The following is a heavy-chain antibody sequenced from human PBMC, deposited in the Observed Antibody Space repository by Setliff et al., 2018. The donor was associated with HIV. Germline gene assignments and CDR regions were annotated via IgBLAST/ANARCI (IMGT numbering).Heavy chain of an antibody. CDR3: ARKLRPGYGMDV. Sequence: GGSLRLSCAASGFTFSSHWMVWVRQAPGKGLEWVAHINQDGSEKNYVDSVKGRFTISRDNAENSLYLQLNSLRAEDTAVYYCARKLRPGYGMDVWGQGTPVTVSS. D-gene: IGHD3-10*01. J-gene: IGHJ6*02. CDR1: GFTFSSHW. CDR2: INQDGSEK. V-gene: IGHV3-7*01.